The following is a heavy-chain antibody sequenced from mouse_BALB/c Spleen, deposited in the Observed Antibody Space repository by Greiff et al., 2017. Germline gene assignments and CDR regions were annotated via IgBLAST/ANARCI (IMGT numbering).Heavy chain of an antibody. J-gene: IGHJ4*01. CDR2: ILPGSGST. CDR3: ARYGFGDYYAMDY. V-gene: IGHV1-9*01. Sequence: VQLQQSGAELMKPGASVKISCKATGYTFSSYWIEWVKQRPGHGLEWIGEILPGSGSTNYNEKFKGKATLTADKSSSTAYMQLSSLTSEDSAVYFCARYGFGDYYAMDYWGQGTSVTVSS. D-gene: IGHD2-2*01. CDR1: GYTFSSYW.